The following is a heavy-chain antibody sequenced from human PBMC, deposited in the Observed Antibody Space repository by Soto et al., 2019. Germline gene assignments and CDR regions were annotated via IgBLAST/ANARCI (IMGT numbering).Heavy chain of an antibody. J-gene: IGHJ6*02. V-gene: IGHV3-74*01. D-gene: IGHD1-26*01. CDR3: ARVGEGGYYYYGMDV. CDR1: GFTFSNYW. Sequence: EVQLVESGGGLVQPGGSLRLSCAASGFTFSNYWMHWVRQAPGKGLVWVSRSNSDGSSISYADSVKGRFTISRDNAKNTLYLQMNSLRAEDTAVYYSARVGEGGYYYYGMDVWGQGTTVTVSS. CDR2: SNSDGSSI.